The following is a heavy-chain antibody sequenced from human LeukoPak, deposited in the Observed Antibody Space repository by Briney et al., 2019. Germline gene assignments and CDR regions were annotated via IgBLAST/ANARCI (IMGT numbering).Heavy chain of an antibody. D-gene: IGHD1-14*01. J-gene: IGHJ3*02. CDR2: ISYDGSNK. Sequence: PGGSLRLSCAASGFTFSSYAMHWVRQAPGKGLEWVAVISYDGSNKYYADSVKGRFTISRDNSKNTLYLQMNSLRAEDTAVYYCAKPINDAFDIWGQGTMVTVSS. CDR3: AKPINDAFDI. CDR1: GFTFSSYA. V-gene: IGHV3-30*04.